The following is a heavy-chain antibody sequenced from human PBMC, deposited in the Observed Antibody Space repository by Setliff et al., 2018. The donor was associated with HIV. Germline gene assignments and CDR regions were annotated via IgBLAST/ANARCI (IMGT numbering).Heavy chain of an antibody. Sequence: KPSETLSLTCSVSGGSISSSGYYWSWIRQHPGKGLEWLGYIHYSGTTYYSPSLESRLTISIDTSENQFSLKLSSVTAADTAVYYCARHVSWYSSSWSYYFDYWGQGTLVTVSS. CDR1: GGSISSSGYY. CDR2: IHYSGTT. D-gene: IGHD6-13*01. V-gene: IGHV4-31*03. J-gene: IGHJ4*02. CDR3: ARHVSWYSSSWSYYFDY.